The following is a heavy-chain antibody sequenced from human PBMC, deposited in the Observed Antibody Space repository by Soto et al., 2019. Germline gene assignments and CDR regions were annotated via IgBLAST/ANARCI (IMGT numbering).Heavy chain of an antibody. Sequence: EVQLVESGGGLVQPGGSLRLSCAASGFTVSTNYMSWVRQAPGKGLEWVSLIYGAGKTYFAESLKGRFTISRDYYKNTLYIQMNSLGADDTAGYYCAREKYDEPGYFQHWGQGTLLTVSS. CDR2: IYGAGKT. D-gene: IGHD3-3*01. J-gene: IGHJ1*01. CDR1: GFTVSTNY. CDR3: AREKYDEPGYFQH. V-gene: IGHV3-66*01.